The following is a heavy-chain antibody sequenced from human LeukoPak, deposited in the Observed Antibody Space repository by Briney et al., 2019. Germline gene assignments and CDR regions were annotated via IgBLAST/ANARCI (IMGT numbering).Heavy chain of an antibody. J-gene: IGHJ4*02. CDR3: AEDQRWESPHYLDS. Sequence: GGSLRLSCVASGFFFDDYGMHWVRQVPGKGLEWVSGISASGGSTYYADSVRGRFTISRDNSKNTLYVQMNSLRDEDTAVYYCAEDQRWESPHYLDSWGQGTLVTVSS. D-gene: IGHD1-26*01. CDR2: ISASGGST. V-gene: IGHV3-23*01. CDR1: GFFFDDYG.